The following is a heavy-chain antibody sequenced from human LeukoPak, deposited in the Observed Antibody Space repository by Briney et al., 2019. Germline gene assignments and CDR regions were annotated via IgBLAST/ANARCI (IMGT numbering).Heavy chain of an antibody. V-gene: IGHV4-34*01. J-gene: IGHJ4*02. CDR1: GFTFSSFA. CDR2: INHSGRT. Sequence: GSLRLSCAASGFTFSSFAMSWVRQAPGKGLEWIGEINHSGRTNYNPSLKSRVTISVDTSKNQFSLKLSSVTAADTAVYYCASRGTRGQGTLVTVSS. CDR3: ASRGT. D-gene: IGHD3-10*01.